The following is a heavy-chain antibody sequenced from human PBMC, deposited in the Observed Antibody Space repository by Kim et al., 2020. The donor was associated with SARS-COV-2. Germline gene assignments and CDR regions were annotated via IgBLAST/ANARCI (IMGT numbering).Heavy chain of an antibody. V-gene: IGHV4-39*01. J-gene: IGHJ4*02. Sequence: SETLSLTCTVSGGSISSSSYYWGWIRQPPGKGLEWIGSIYYSGSTYYNPSIKSRVTISVDTSKNQFSLKLSSVTAADTAVYYCAGQDYYGSGSYVSNIAYWGQGTLVTVSS. CDR3: AGQDYYGSGSYVSNIAY. CDR2: IYYSGST. D-gene: IGHD3-10*01. CDR1: GGSISSSSYY.